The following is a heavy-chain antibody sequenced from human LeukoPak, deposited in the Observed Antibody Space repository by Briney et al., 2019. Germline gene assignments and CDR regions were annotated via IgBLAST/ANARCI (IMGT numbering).Heavy chain of an antibody. V-gene: IGHV1-18*01. CDR3: ARGGYLRDVHFDY. Sequence: ASVKVSCKASGYTFTSYGISWVRQAPGQGLEWMGWTSAYNGNTNYAQKLQGRVTITADKSTTTAYMELSSLRSEDTAVYYCARGGYLRDVHFDYWGQGTLVTVSS. CDR1: GYTFTSYG. J-gene: IGHJ4*02. D-gene: IGHD2-15*01. CDR2: TSAYNGNT.